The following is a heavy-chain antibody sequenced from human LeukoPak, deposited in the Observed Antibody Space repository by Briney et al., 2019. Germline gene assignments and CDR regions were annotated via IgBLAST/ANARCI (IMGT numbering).Heavy chain of an antibody. V-gene: IGHV3-21*01. CDR1: GFMFSPYN. D-gene: IGHD6-13*01. J-gene: IGHJ5*02. Sequence: PGGSLRLSCAASGFMFSPYNMNWVRQAPGKGLEWVASISSSSSSIYYADPVKGRFTISRNNAKNSLFLEMSSLRGEDTAVYYCARAHSSNWPGWYDPWGQGTLVTVSS. CDR2: ISSSSSSI. CDR3: ARAHSSNWPGWYDP.